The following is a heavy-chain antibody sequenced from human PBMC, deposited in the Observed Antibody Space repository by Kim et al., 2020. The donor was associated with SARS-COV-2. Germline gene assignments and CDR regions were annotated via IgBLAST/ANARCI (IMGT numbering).Heavy chain of an antibody. V-gene: IGHV3-23*01. CDR3: AIVSTMIVVVITAGHDLNI. CDR2: ISGSGGST. J-gene: IGHJ3*02. D-gene: IGHD3-22*01. Sequence: GGSLRLSCAASGFTFSSYAMSWVRQAPGKGLEWVSAISGSGGSTYYADSVKGRFTISRDNSKNTLYLQMNSLRAEDTAVYYSAIVSTMIVVVITAGHDLNIWSQGKMVTVCS. CDR1: GFTFSSYA.